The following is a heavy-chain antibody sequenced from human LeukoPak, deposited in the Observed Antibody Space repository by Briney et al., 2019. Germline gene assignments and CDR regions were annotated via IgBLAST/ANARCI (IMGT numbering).Heavy chain of an antibody. CDR1: GFTFSSYA. CDR2: IRYDGVNK. D-gene: IGHD3-10*01. J-gene: IGHJ3*02. V-gene: IGHV3-30*02. CDR3: AKGPYGSGSYYNVAFDI. Sequence: GGSLRLSCAASGFTFSSYAMHWVRQAPGKGLEWVAFIRYDGVNKYYADSVKGRSTISRDNSNNTLFLQMNSLKPEDTAVFYCAKGPYGSGSYYNVAFDIWGQETKVTVSS.